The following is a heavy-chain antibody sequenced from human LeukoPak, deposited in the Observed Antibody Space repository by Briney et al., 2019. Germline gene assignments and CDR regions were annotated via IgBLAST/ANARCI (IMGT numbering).Heavy chain of an antibody. Sequence: SETLSLTCAVYGGSFSGYYWSWIRQPPGKGLEWIGEINHSGSTNYNPSLKSRVTISVDTSKNQFSLRLSSVTAADTAVYYCARGRGTEEEYYDILTNYSNFDYWGQGTLVTVSS. V-gene: IGHV4-34*01. CDR3: ARGRGTEEEYYDILTNYSNFDY. D-gene: IGHD3-9*01. CDR2: INHSGST. J-gene: IGHJ4*02. CDR1: GGSFSGYY.